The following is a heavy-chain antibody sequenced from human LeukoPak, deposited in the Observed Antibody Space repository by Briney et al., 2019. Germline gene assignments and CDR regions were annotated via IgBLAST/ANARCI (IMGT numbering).Heavy chain of an antibody. CDR3: ARTPVEMATIDY. J-gene: IGHJ4*02. Sequence: GASVKVSCKASGYTFTGYYMHWVRQAPGQGLEWMGCINPNSGGTNYAQKFQGRVTMTRDTSISTAYMELSRLRSDDTAVYYCARTPVEMATIDYWGQGTLVTVSS. D-gene: IGHD5-24*01. CDR1: GYTFTGYY. V-gene: IGHV1-2*02. CDR2: INPNSGGT.